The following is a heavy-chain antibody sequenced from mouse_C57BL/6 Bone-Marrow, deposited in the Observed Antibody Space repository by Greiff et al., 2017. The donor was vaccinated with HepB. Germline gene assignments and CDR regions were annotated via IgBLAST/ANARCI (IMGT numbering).Heavy chain of an antibody. V-gene: IGHV1-81*01. CDR1: GYTFTSYG. Sequence: VQLQQSGAELARPGASVKLSCKASGYTFTSYGISWVKQRTGQGLEWIGEIYPRSGNTYYNEKFKGKATLTADKSSSTAYMELRSLTSEDSAVYFYARPPYYYGSSYFWYFDVWGTGTTVTVSS. CDR3: ARPPYYYGSSYFWYFDV. D-gene: IGHD1-1*01. J-gene: IGHJ1*03. CDR2: IYPRSGNT.